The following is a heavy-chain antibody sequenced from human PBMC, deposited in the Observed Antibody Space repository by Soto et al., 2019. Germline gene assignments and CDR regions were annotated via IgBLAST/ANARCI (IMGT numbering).Heavy chain of an antibody. CDR3: VRHSAYYYWPFDY. CDR1: GGSISSSSYY. J-gene: IGHJ4*02. Sequence: QLQLQESGPGLVKPSETLSLTCTVSGGSISSSSYYWGWIRQPPGKGLEWIGSIYYSGSTYYNPSFMCSVSISVHTSNNHFSLQLSIETAAYSAVYYSVRHSAYYYWPFDYWGQGTLVTVS. D-gene: IGHD3-22*01. V-gene: IGHV4-39*01. CDR2: IYYSGST.